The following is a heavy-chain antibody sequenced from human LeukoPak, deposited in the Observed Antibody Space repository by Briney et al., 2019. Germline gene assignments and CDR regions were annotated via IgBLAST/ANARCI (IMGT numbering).Heavy chain of an antibody. J-gene: IGHJ4*02. D-gene: IGHD6-19*01. V-gene: IGHV3-48*03. Sequence: PGGSLRLSCAASGFTFSSYEMNWVRRAPGMGLEWLSYISSSGSAIYYADSVKGRLTISRDNAKNSLYLQMNSLRAEDTAVYYCVRAKSVRYGSGWPTLFDYWGQGTLVTVSS. CDR1: GFTFSSYE. CDR3: VRAKSVRYGSGWPTLFDY. CDR2: ISSSGSAI.